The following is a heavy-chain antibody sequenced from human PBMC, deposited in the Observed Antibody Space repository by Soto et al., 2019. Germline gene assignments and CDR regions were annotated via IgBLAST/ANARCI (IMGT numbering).Heavy chain of an antibody. CDR1: GGSISSGGYS. Sequence: QLQLQESGSGLVKPSQTLSLTCAVSGGSISSGGYSWSWIRQPPGKGLEWIGYIYHSGSTYYNPSVMGRVAFLVATSNTHLALKLSCVSVADTAGSYWVRVPDYWGQGTLVTVSS. CDR3: VRVPDY. CDR2: IYHSGST. V-gene: IGHV4-30-2*05. J-gene: IGHJ4*02.